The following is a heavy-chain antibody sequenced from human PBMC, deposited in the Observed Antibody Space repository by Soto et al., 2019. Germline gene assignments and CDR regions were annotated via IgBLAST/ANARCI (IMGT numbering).Heavy chain of an antibody. J-gene: IGHJ4*02. D-gene: IGHD2-2*01. V-gene: IGHV3-23*01. CDR3: AKMASMPIRDGFDH. CDR2: ISGSGSNP. Sequence: EVQVLESGGGLVQPGGSLRLSCAASGFTFSSYAMSWVRQAPGQGLEWVSAISGSGSNPYYAVSVKGRFTISRDNSKNTLSLQMPSLRAEAPALSYGAKMASMPIRDGFDHWGQGTLVTVSS. CDR1: GFTFSSYA.